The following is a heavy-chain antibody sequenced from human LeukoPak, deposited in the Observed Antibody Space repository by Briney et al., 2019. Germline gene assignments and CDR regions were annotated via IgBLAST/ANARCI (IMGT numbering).Heavy chain of an antibody. CDR1: GGTFSSYA. CDR3: ARERASSSSRWFDP. D-gene: IGHD6-6*01. V-gene: IGHV1-69*05. J-gene: IGHJ5*02. CDR2: IIPIFGTA. Sequence: ASVKDSCKASGGTFSSYAISWVRQAPGQGLEWMGGIIPIFGTANYAQKFQGRVTITTDESTSTAYMELSSLRSEDTAVYYCARERASSSSRWFDPWGQGTLVTVSS.